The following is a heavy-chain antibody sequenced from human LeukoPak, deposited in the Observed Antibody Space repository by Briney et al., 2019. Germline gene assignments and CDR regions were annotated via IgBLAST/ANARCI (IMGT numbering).Heavy chain of an antibody. CDR3: ARKVSRGEPGGAFDI. D-gene: IGHD3-16*01. Sequence: SETLSLTCTVSGGAISDRRDYWGWIRQPPGKGLEWIASIYYSGSTHYNPSLKSRVTISVDTSRNQFSLELRTATAADSAIYYCARKVSRGEPGGAFDIWGQGTMVTVSS. CDR2: IYYSGST. V-gene: IGHV4-39*01. CDR1: GGAISDRRDY. J-gene: IGHJ3*02.